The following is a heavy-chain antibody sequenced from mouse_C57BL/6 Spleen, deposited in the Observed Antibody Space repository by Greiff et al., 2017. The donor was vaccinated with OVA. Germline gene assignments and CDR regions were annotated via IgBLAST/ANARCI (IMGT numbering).Heavy chain of an antibody. Sequence: VQLQQPGAELVKPGASVKLSCKASGYTFTSYWMHWVKQRPGQGLEWIGMIHPNSGSTNYNEKFKSKATLTVDKSSSTAYMQLSSLTSEDSAVYYCARETGTGWFAYWGQGTLVTVSA. CDR1: GYTFTSYW. CDR2: IHPNSGST. CDR3: ARETGTGWFAY. J-gene: IGHJ3*01. V-gene: IGHV1-64*01. D-gene: IGHD4-1*01.